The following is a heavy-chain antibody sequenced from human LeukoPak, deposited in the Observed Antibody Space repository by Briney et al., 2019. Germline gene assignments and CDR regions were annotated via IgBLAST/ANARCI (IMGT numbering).Heavy chain of an antibody. D-gene: IGHD5-24*01. CDR2: IDWDDDK. Sequence: SGPALVKPTQTLTLTCTFSGFSLSTSGMRVRWIRQPPGKALEWLARIDWDDDKFYSTSLKTRLTISKDTSKNQVVLTMTNMDPVDTATYYCAREDGYNYAFDIWGQGTMVTVSS. CDR1: GFSLSTSGMR. V-gene: IGHV2-70*04. J-gene: IGHJ3*02. CDR3: AREDGYNYAFDI.